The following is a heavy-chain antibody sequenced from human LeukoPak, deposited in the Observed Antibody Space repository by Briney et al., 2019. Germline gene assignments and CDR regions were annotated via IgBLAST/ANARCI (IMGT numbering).Heavy chain of an antibody. J-gene: IGHJ4*02. CDR3: ARDPYSSSSGDPYYFDY. CDR1: GFTFSSYN. Sequence: GGSLRLSCAASGFTFSSYNMNWVRQAPGKGLEWVSSISSSSSYIYYADSVKGRFTISRDNAKNSLYLQMNSLRAEDTAVYYCARDPYSSSSGDPYYFDYWGQGTLVTVSS. D-gene: IGHD6-6*01. CDR2: ISSSSSYI. V-gene: IGHV3-21*01.